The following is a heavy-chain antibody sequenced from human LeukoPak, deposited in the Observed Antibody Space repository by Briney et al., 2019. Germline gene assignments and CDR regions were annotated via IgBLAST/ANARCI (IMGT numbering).Heavy chain of an antibody. Sequence: KPSETLSLTCTVSGGSISSYYWSWLRQPPGKGLEWLGYIYYSGSTNYNPSLKSRVTISVDTSKNQFSLKLSSVTAADTAVYYCARWAVTSWFDPWGQGTLVTVSS. CDR2: IYYSGST. J-gene: IGHJ5*02. CDR3: ARWAVTSWFDP. V-gene: IGHV4-59*01. D-gene: IGHD4-17*01. CDR1: GGSISSYY.